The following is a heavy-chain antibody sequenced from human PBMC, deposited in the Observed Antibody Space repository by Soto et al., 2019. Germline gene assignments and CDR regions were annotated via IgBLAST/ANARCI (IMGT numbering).Heavy chain of an antibody. J-gene: IGHJ4*02. Sequence: QVQLVQSGAEVRKPGASVKVACKASGYTFTEYFMHWVRQAPGQGLEWMGWINPKTGVTNYAQKFQGRVTMTRDTSICTAYMDLSRLRSDDTSVYYCERDLRSGYDTHFDYWGQGTLVTVSS. D-gene: IGHD5-12*01. CDR2: INPKTGVT. V-gene: IGHV1-2*02. CDR1: GYTFTEYF. CDR3: ERDLRSGYDTHFDY.